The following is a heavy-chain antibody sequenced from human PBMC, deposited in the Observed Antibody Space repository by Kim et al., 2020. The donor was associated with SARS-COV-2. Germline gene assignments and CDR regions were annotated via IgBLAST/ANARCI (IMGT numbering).Heavy chain of an antibody. CDR1: GYTFTSYD. Sequence: ASVKVSCKASGYTFTSYDINWVRQATGQGLEWMGWMNPNSGNTGYAQKFQGRVTMTRNTSISTAYMELSSLRSEDTAVYYCARLQHYDFWSGYLLRPYYYGMDGWGQGTTVTVS. CDR2: MNPNSGNT. CDR3: ARLQHYDFWSGYLLRPYYYGMDG. D-gene: IGHD3-3*01. V-gene: IGHV1-8*01. J-gene: IGHJ6*02.